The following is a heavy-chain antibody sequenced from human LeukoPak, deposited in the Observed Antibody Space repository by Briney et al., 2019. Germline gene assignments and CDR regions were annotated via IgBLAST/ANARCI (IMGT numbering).Heavy chain of an antibody. CDR2: IYSGGST. J-gene: IGHJ4*02. D-gene: IGHD3-16*01. CDR1: GFTFSSYS. V-gene: IGHV3-66*01. Sequence: GRSLRLSCAASGFTFSSYSMNWVRQAPGKGLEWVSVIYSGGSTYYADSVKGRCTISRDNSKNTLYLQMNSLRAEDTAVYYCARDRRFTPGPEYYFDYWGQGTLVTVSS. CDR3: ARDRRFTPGPEYYFDY.